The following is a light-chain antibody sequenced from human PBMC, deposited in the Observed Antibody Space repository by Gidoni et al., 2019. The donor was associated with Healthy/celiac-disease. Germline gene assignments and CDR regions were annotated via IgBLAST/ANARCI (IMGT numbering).Light chain of an antibody. V-gene: IGKV1-39*01. Sequence: DIQMTQSPSSLSASVGDRVTITCRASQSISSYLNWYQQKPGKAPKLLIYAASSLPSWVPSRFSCSWSGTAFPPTISSLPPEGFLTYYRPPSYRTPLTFGQGTRLEIK. CDR3: PPSYRTPLT. CDR1: QSISSY. CDR2: AAS. J-gene: IGKJ5*01.